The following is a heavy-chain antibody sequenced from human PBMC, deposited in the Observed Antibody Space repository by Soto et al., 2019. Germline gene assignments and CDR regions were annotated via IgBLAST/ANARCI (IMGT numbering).Heavy chain of an antibody. CDR1: GGSISSSTYY. J-gene: IGHJ6*02. Sequence: KSSETLSLTCTVSGGSISSSTYYWGWMRQPPGKGLEWIASFFIGGNTYYNPSLKSRVTISVDTSKNQFSLKLSSVTAADTAVYFCARLFPLILAGSAYYHSMDVWGQGAPVTVSS. D-gene: IGHD3-10*01. V-gene: IGHV4-39*07. CDR3: ARLFPLILAGSAYYHSMDV. CDR2: FFIGGNT.